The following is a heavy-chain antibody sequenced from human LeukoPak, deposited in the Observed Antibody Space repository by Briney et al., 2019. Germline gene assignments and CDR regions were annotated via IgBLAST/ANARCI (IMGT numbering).Heavy chain of an antibody. J-gene: IGHJ4*02. CDR3: AREGLGELTLDY. CDR1: GYTFTSYG. D-gene: IGHD3-16*01. CDR2: ISTYNGDT. Sequence: ASVKVSCKASGYTFTSYGISWVRQAPGQGLEWMGWISTYNGDTNYAQKLQGRVSMTTDTSTNTAYMELRSLRSDDTAVYYCAREGLGELTLDYWGQGTLVTVSS. V-gene: IGHV1-18*01.